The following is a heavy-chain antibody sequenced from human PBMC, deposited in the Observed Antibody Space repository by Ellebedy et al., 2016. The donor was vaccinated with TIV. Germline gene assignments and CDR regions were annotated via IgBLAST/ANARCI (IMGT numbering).Heavy chain of an antibody. D-gene: IGHD1-1*01. J-gene: IGHJ4*02. CDR2: ISENSGTTT. CDR1: GFTISSYS. CDR3: ASDRIGDNWYTTFDY. V-gene: IGHV3-48*04. Sequence: GGSLRLXXAASGFTISSYSMNWVRQAPGQGLEFLAHISENSGTTTHYAESVRGRFTISRDNAKTALYLQMYSLTAEDTALYYCASDRIGDNWYTTFDYWGQGTLVTVSS.